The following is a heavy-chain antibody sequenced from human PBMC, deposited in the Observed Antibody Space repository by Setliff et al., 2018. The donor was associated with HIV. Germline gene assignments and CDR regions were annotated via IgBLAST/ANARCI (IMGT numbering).Heavy chain of an antibody. CDR2: IYYSGST. V-gene: IGHV4-39*07. Sequence: ETLSLTCTVSGGSISDSRYYWGWIRQPPGKGLEWIGNIYYSGSTYYNPSLKSRVSISTDTSKNQLSLKLSSVTAADTAIYYCARGYYDSNVYYFPGYWGQGTLVTVSS. J-gene: IGHJ4*02. CDR1: GGSISDSRYY. CDR3: ARGYYDSNVYYFPGY. D-gene: IGHD3-22*01.